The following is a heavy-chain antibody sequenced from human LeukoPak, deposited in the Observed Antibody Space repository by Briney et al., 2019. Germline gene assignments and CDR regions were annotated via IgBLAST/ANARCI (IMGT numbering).Heavy chain of an antibody. CDR3: ARDHCSSTSCSTFDY. CDR2: IKQDGSEK. J-gene: IGHJ4*02. D-gene: IGHD2-2*01. V-gene: IGHV3-7*03. CDR1: GFTFSSYW. Sequence: GGSLRLSCAASGFTFSSYWMSWVRQAPGKGLEWVANIKQDGSEKYYVDPVKGRFTISRDNAKNSLYLQMNSLRAEDTAVYYCARDHCSSTSCSTFDYWGQGTLVAVSS.